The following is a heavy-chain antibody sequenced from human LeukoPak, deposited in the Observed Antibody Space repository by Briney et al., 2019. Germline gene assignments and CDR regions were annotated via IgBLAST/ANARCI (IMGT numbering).Heavy chain of an antibody. CDR2: ITSSSSTI. V-gene: IGHV3-48*01. Sequence: GGSLRLSCAASGFTFSSYSMNWVRQAPGEGLEWVSYITSSSSTIYYADSVKGRFTISRDNAKHSLHLQMNSLRAEDTAIYYCTRDPHALDYWGQGTLVTVSS. J-gene: IGHJ4*02. CDR3: TRDPHALDY. CDR1: GFTFSSYS.